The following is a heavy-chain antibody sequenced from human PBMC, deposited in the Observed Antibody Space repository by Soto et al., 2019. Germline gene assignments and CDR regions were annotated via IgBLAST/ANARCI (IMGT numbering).Heavy chain of an antibody. CDR3: ARDMAHYDFWGNNERALDV. V-gene: IGHV3-9*01. J-gene: IGHJ6*02. Sequence: EGQLVESGGGLVQPGRSLRLSCAASGFTFEDSVMHWVRQAPGKGLEWVSGISWNSDIKSYADSVKGRFTNSRDNANDSVYLQMSSLRAEDTALYYCARDMAHYDFWGNNERALDVWGQGTTVIVAS. CDR1: GFTFEDSV. CDR2: ISWNSDIK. D-gene: IGHD3-3*01.